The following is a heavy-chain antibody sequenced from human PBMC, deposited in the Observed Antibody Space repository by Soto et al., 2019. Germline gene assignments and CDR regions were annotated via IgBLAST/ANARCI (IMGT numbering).Heavy chain of an antibody. Sequence: PGGSLRLSCAASGFTVSGNYMMWVRQAPGKGLEWVSAIYSDDRTYYADSVRGRFTISRDNSKNTLFLQMYSLRAEDTATYYCASYYDSSGFTDYWGQGALVTVSS. CDR3: ASYYDSSGFTDY. V-gene: IGHV3-66*01. J-gene: IGHJ4*02. D-gene: IGHD3-22*01. CDR2: IYSDDRT. CDR1: GFTVSGNY.